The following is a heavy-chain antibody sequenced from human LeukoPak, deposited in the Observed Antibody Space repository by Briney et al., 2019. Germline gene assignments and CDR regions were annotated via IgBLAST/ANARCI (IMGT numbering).Heavy chain of an antibody. CDR2: ISWNSGSI. CDR1: GFTFSSYW. CDR3: ARVNYYDSSGYPPGGY. D-gene: IGHD3-22*01. Sequence: QPGGSLRLSCAASGFTFSSYWMSWVRQAPGKGLEWVSGISWNSGSIGYADSVKGRFTISRDNSKNTLYLQMNSLRAEDTAVYYCARVNYYDSSGYPPGGYWGQGTLVTVSS. J-gene: IGHJ4*02. V-gene: IGHV3-23*01.